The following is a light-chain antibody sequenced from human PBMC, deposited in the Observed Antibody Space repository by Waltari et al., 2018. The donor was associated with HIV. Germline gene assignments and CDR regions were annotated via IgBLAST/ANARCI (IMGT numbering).Light chain of an antibody. Sequence: EIVLTQSPGNLSLSPGERATLSCRARQRVSSGFLAWYQQKPGQAPRLLIYGASSRATGLPDRFSGSGSGTDFTLTISRLEPEDFAVYYCQQYSSSLLTFGGGTKVEIK. CDR1: QRVSSGF. CDR2: GAS. V-gene: IGKV3-20*01. CDR3: QQYSSSLLT. J-gene: IGKJ4*01.